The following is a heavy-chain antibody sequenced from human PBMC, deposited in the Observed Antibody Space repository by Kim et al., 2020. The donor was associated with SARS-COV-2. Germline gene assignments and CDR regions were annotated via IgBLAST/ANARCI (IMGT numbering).Heavy chain of an antibody. CDR2: IWYDGSNK. Sequence: GGSLRLSCAASGFTFSSYAMHWVRQAPGKGLEWVAVIWYDGSNKYYADSVKGRFTISRDNSKNTLYLQMNSLRAEDTAVYYCANEGGTYGGNSNGELDYWGQGTLVTVSS. D-gene: IGHD2-21*02. V-gene: IGHV3-33*06. CDR1: GFTFSSYA. J-gene: IGHJ4*02. CDR3: ANEGGTYGGNSNGELDY.